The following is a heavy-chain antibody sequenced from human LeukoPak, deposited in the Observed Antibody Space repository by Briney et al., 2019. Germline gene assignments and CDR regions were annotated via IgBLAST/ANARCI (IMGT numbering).Heavy chain of an antibody. Sequence: ASVKVSCKASGYTFTSYGISWVRLAPGQGLEWMGWISAYNGNKKYALKFQGRVTMTTDTSTSTAYMELSSLSSDDTAVYYCSRALGDCGGDCWGAFDIWGQGTMVIVSS. CDR2: ISAYNGNK. V-gene: IGHV1-18*01. D-gene: IGHD2-21*02. CDR3: SRALGDCGGDCWGAFDI. CDR1: GYTFTSYG. J-gene: IGHJ3*02.